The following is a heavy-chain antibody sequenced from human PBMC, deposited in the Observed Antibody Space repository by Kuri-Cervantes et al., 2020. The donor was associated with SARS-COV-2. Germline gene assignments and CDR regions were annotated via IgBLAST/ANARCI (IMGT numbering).Heavy chain of an antibody. CDR2: ISSSSSYT. CDR3: ARDGGGWDKYSQH. Sequence: GESLKISCAASGFTFSDYYMSWIRQAPGKGLEWVSYISSSSSYTNYADSVKGRFTISRDNAKNSLYLQMNSLRAEDTAVYYCARDGGGWDKYSQHWGQGTLVTVSS. J-gene: IGHJ1*01. V-gene: IGHV3-11*06. D-gene: IGHD6-19*01. CDR1: GFTFSDYY.